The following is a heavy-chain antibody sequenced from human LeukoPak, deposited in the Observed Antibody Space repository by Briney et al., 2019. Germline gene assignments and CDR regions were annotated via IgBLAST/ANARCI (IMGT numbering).Heavy chain of an antibody. CDR3: AKDMAAYYYASGNIDY. V-gene: IGHV3-43D*03. Sequence: GGSLRLSCAASGFTFSTYNLDWVRQAPGKGLEWVSLISWDGGGTYYADSVKGRFSISRDNSKNSLYLQMNSLRAEDTALYYCAKDMAAYYYASGNIDYWGQGTLVTVSS. J-gene: IGHJ4*02. D-gene: IGHD3-10*01. CDR2: ISWDGGGT. CDR1: GFTFSTYN.